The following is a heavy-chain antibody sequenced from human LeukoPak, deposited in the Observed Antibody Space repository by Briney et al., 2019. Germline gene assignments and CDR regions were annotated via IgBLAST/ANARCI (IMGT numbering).Heavy chain of an antibody. CDR2: ISYDGSNK. Sequence: PGGSLRLSCVASGFTFSSYAMHWVRQAPGKGLEWVAVISYDGSNKYYADSVKGRFTISRDNSKNTLYLQMNSLRAEDTAVYYCARGHMVRGVIGSYYYYGMDVWGQGTTVTVSS. CDR1: GFTFSSYA. V-gene: IGHV3-30-3*01. J-gene: IGHJ6*02. D-gene: IGHD3-10*01. CDR3: ARGHMVRGVIGSYYYYGMDV.